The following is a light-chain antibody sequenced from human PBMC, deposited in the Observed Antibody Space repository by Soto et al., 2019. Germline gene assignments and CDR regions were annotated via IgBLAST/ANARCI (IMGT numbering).Light chain of an antibody. Sequence: EILLTQSPGTLSLSPGERATLSCRASQSVRNSYLAWYQQKPGQAPRLLIYGASGRATGIPDRFSGSGSGTDVTLTISRPEPEDFAVYYCQQDGSSPYTFGQGTKLEI. CDR1: QSVRNSY. CDR2: GAS. CDR3: QQDGSSPYT. J-gene: IGKJ2*01. V-gene: IGKV3-20*01.